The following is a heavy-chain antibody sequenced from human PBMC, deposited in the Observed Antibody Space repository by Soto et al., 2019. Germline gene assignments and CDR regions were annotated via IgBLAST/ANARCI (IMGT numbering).Heavy chain of an antibody. CDR1: GFTFSSYA. V-gene: IGHV3-30-3*01. Sequence: QVQLVESGGGVVQPGRSLRLSCAASGFTFSSYAMHWVRQAPGKGLEWVAVISYDGSNKYYADSVKGRFTISRDNSKNTLYLQMNSLRAEDTAVYYCASSPHKDSRPDYWGQGTLVTVSS. J-gene: IGHJ4*02. CDR3: ASSPHKDSRPDY. D-gene: IGHD3-22*01. CDR2: ISYDGSNK.